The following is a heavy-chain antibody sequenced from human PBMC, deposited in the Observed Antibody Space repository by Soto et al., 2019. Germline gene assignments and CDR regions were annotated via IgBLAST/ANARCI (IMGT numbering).Heavy chain of an antibody. CDR3: ARAVVPAAYYFDY. D-gene: IGHD2-2*01. CDR2: INHSGST. J-gene: IGHJ4*02. CDR1: GGPIRSGGYS. V-gene: IGHV4-30-2*01. Sequence: SETLCLTCAVSGGPIRSGGYSWSWIRQPPGKGLEWIGEINHSGSTNYNPSLKSRVTISVDTSKNQFPLKLSSVTAADTAVYYCARAVVPAAYYFDYWGQGTLVTVSS.